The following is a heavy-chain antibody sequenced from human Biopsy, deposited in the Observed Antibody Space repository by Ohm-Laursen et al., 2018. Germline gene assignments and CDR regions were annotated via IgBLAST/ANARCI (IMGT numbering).Heavy chain of an antibody. D-gene: IGHD3-3*01. V-gene: IGHV1-2*02. Sequence: ASVKVSCNASGYAFIGSYIHWVRQAPGQGLEWMGWINPDSGGTHYAQTFQGRVTMTRDTSASTAYMDLSRLTSNDTAVYYCVRRTILGPGPWMDVWGQGTTVIVSS. CDR3: VRRTILGPGPWMDV. J-gene: IGHJ6*02. CDR1: GYAFIGSY. CDR2: INPDSGGT.